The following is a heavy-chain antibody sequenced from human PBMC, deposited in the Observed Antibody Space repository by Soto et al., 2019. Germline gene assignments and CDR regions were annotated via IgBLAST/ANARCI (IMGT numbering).Heavy chain of an antibody. D-gene: IGHD3-9*01. V-gene: IGHV3-43D*04. CDR3: AKDIYDKVPRYYYCYYGMDV. CDR1: GFTFDDYA. CDR2: ISWDGGST. Sequence: GGSLRLSCAASGFTFDDYAMHWVRQAPGKGLEWVSLISWDGGSTYYADSVKGRFTISRDNSKNSLYLQMNSLRAEDTALYYCAKDIYDKVPRYYYCYYGMDVWGQGTTVTVS. J-gene: IGHJ6*02.